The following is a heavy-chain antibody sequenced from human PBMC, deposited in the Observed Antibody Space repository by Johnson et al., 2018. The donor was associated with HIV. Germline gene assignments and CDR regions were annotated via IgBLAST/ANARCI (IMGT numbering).Heavy chain of an antibody. Sequence: VQLVESGGGLVQPGRSLRLSCAASGFTFSSYAMSWVRQAPGKGLEWVSDISWNGGTTGYADSVKGRFTVSRDNSKNTLYLQMNSLRAEDTAVYYCAKPRGIVGPDAFDIWGQGTMVTVSS. D-gene: IGHD1-26*01. V-gene: IGHV3-23*04. CDR1: GFTFSSYA. CDR3: AKPRGIVGPDAFDI. J-gene: IGHJ3*02. CDR2: ISWNGGTT.